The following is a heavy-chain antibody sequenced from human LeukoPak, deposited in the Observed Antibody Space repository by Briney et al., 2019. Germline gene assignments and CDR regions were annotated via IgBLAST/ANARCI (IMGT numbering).Heavy chain of an antibody. CDR2: INYDGKDK. J-gene: IGHJ4*02. CDR3: ALRSYYDSSAYYYLDY. CDR1: GYSFSSYG. Sequence: GGSLRLSCAASGYSFSSYGLHWVRQAPGKGLEWVAFINYDGKDKYYADSVKGRFTISRDNSKNTLYLQMNSLRAEDTAVYYCALRSYYDSSAYYYLDYWGQGTLVTVSS. V-gene: IGHV3-30*02. D-gene: IGHD3-22*01.